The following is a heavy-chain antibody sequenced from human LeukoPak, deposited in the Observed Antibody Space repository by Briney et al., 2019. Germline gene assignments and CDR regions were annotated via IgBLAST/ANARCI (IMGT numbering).Heavy chain of an antibody. Sequence: GASVKVSCKASGYALSGYYMHWVRQAPGQGLEWMGRINPNSGGTNYLQTFQGRVTMTRDTSINTAFMELSRLNSDDTAVYFCARDGYGGNSFDYWGQGTLVTVSS. CDR1: GYALSGYY. CDR2: INPNSGGT. V-gene: IGHV1-2*06. CDR3: ARDGYGGNSFDY. J-gene: IGHJ4*02. D-gene: IGHD4-23*01.